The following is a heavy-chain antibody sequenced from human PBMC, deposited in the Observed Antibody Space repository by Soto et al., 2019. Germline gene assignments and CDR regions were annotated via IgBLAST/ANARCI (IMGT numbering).Heavy chain of an antibody. CDR3: ARVYDYSNYVMGFDY. J-gene: IGHJ4*02. Sequence: SETLSLTCTVSGGSISSYYWSWIRQPPGKGLEWIGYIYYSGSTNYNPSLKSRVTISVDTSKNQFSLKLSSVTAADTAVYYCARVYDYSNYVMGFDYWGQGTLVTVSS. D-gene: IGHD4-4*01. CDR1: GGSISSYY. CDR2: IYYSGST. V-gene: IGHV4-59*08.